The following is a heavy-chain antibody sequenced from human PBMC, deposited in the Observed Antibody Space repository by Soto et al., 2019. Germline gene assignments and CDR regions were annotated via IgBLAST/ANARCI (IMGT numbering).Heavy chain of an antibody. V-gene: IGHV1-3*01. J-gene: IGHJ4*02. CDR1: GYTFTSYA. CDR3: ARDTFEY. Sequence: GASVKVSCQASGYTFTSYALHWVRQAPGQRLEWMGWINAANGNTKYSQKFQGRVTITRDTSANTAYMELSSLRSEDTAIYYCARDTFEYWGQGTLVTVSS. CDR2: INAANGNT.